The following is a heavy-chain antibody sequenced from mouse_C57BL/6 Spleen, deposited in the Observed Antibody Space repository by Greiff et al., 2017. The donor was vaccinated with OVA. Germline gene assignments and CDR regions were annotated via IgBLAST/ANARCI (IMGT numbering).Heavy chain of an antibody. CDR2: IYPRSGNT. J-gene: IGHJ2*01. V-gene: IGHV1-81*01. D-gene: IGHD3-2*02. Sequence: QVQLQQSGAELARPGASVKLSCKASGYTFTSYGISWVKQRTGQGLEWIGEIYPRSGNTYYNEKFKGKATLTADKSYSTAYMELHCLTSEDSAVSLCAKTAQATSFDYWGQGTTLTVSS. CDR1: GYTFTSYG. CDR3: AKTAQATSFDY.